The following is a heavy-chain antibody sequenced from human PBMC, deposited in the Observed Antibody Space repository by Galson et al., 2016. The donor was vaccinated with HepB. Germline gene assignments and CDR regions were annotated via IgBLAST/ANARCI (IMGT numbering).Heavy chain of an antibody. D-gene: IGHD1/OR15-1a*01. J-gene: IGHJ6*02. CDR2: VFYSGSR. Sequence: SETLSLTCSVSGGSISGHYWSWIRQPPGKGLEWMGYVFYSGSRNYNPTLWSRVTISVDTSKNQFSLKLSSVTAADTAVYYCARGGGTGVLIGSDGRDYYGMDVWGQGTTVTVSS. CDR1: GGSISGHY. V-gene: IGHV4-59*11. CDR3: ARGGGTGVLIGSDGRDYYGMDV.